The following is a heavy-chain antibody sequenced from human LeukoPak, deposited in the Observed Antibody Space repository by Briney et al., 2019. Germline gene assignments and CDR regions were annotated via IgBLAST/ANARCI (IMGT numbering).Heavy chain of an antibody. V-gene: IGHV4-34*01. J-gene: IGHJ3*02. CDR3: ARGRGYRNAFDI. D-gene: IGHD5-18*01. Sequence: SETLSLTCAVYGGSFSGYYWSWIRQPPGKGLEWTGEINHSGSTNYNPSLKSRVTISVDTSKNQFSLKLSSVTAADTAVYYCARGRGYRNAFDIWGQGTMVTVSS. CDR1: GGSFSGYY. CDR2: INHSGST.